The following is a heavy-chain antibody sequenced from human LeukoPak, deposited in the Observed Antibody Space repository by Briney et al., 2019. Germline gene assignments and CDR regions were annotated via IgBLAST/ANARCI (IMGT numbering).Heavy chain of an antibody. Sequence: SETLSLTCAVSGYSISSGYYWGWIRQPPGRGLEGIGSIYHSGSTYYNPSLKSRVTISVDTSKNQFSLKLSSVTAADTAVYYCARGGYCYDSSGYCSFDYWGQGTLVTVSS. D-gene: IGHD3-22*01. CDR3: ARGGYCYDSSGYCSFDY. V-gene: IGHV4-38-2*01. CDR1: GYSISSGYY. J-gene: IGHJ4*02. CDR2: IYHSGST.